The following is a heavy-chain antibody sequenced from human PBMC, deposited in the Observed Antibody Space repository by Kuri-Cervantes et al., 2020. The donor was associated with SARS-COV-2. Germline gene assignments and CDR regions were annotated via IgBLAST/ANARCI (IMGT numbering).Heavy chain of an antibody. J-gene: IGHJ4*02. CDR3: ARAYLPIRFLEWLTYDY. Sequence: ASVKVSCKASGYTFTSYGISWVRQAPGQGLEWMGWISAYNGNTNYAQKLQGRVTMTTDTSTSTAYMELRSLRSEDTAVYYCARAYLPIRFLEWLTYDYWGQGTLVPSPQ. CDR1: GYTFTSYG. CDR2: ISAYNGNT. V-gene: IGHV1-18*01. D-gene: IGHD3-3*01.